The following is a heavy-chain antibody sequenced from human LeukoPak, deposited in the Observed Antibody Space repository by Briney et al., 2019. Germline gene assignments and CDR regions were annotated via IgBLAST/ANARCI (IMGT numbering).Heavy chain of an antibody. CDR1: GYSFTSYG. D-gene: IGHD3-10*01. CDR2: ISAYNGNT. Sequence: PGASVTLSCKASGYSFTSYGSSWVRQAPGQGLEWMGWISAYNGNTNYAQKLQGRVTMTTDTSTSTAYMELRSLRSDDTAVYYCARDPGGSGKIDYYYYNGMDVWGQGTTVTVSS. J-gene: IGHJ6*02. V-gene: IGHV1-18*01. CDR3: ARDPGGSGKIDYYYYNGMDV.